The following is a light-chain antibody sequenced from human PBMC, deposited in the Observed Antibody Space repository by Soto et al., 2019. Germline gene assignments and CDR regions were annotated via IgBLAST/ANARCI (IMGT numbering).Light chain of an antibody. J-gene: IGLJ1*01. V-gene: IGLV2-14*01. Sequence: QSALTQPASVSGSPGQSITISCTGTSSDIGGYNYVSWYQLHPDKAPKLIIYEVSNRPSGVSDRFSGSKSGNTASLTISGLQAEDEADYCCSSPTSSSSLYVFGPGTKLTVL. CDR2: EVS. CDR3: SSPTSSSSLYV. CDR1: SSDIGGYNY.